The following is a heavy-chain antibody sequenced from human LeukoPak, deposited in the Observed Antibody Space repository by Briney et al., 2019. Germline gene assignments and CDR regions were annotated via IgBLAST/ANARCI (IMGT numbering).Heavy chain of an antibody. D-gene: IGHD1-14*01. V-gene: IGHV3-23*01. CDR3: ANFDSVYYFDY. CDR1: GFTFTTNA. Sequence: GGSLRLSCAASGFTFTTNAMSWVRQAPGKGLEWVSAISYSGGSTYYADSVKGRFTISRDNSKNTLYLQMNSLRAEDTAVYYCANFDSVYYFDYWGQGTLVTVSS. CDR2: ISYSGGST. J-gene: IGHJ4*02.